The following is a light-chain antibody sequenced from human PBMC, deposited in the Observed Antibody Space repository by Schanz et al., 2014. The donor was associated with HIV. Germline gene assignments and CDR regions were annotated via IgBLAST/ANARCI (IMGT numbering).Light chain of an antibody. J-gene: IGKJ2*01. CDR2: GAS. V-gene: IGKV3-15*01. CDR1: QSVRTN. Sequence: EIVMTQSPVTLSVSPGERATLSCRASQSVRTNLAWYQQKRGQAPRHLIYGASTRATGIPARFSGSGSGTEFTLTISSLQSEDFAVYYCQQYGSSLYTFGQGTKLEIK. CDR3: QQYGSSLYT.